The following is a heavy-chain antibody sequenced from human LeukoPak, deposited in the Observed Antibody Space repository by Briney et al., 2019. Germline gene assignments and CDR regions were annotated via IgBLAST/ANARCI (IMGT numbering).Heavy chain of an antibody. Sequence: SETLSLTCTVSGGSISSGSYYWSWIRQPAGKGLEWIGRIYTSGSTNYNPSLKSRVTISVDTSKNQFSLKLSSVTAADTAVYYCARDGTYDYDSSGYYYQYNWFDPWGQGTLVTVSS. CDR1: GGSISSGSYY. CDR3: ARDGTYDYDSSGYYYQYNWFDP. CDR2: IYTSGST. V-gene: IGHV4-61*02. J-gene: IGHJ5*02. D-gene: IGHD3-22*01.